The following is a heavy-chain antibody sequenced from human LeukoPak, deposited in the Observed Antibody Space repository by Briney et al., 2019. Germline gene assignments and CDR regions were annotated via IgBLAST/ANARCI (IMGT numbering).Heavy chain of an antibody. CDR3: ASLRIAVAVNFDY. Sequence: SGGSLRLSCAASGFTFSSYAMHWVRQAPGKGLEWVAVISYDGSHKYYADSVKGRFTISRDNSKNTLYLQMNSLRAEDTAVYYCASLRIAVAVNFDYWGQGTLVTVSS. J-gene: IGHJ4*02. V-gene: IGHV3-30*04. D-gene: IGHD6-19*01. CDR1: GFTFSSYA. CDR2: ISYDGSHK.